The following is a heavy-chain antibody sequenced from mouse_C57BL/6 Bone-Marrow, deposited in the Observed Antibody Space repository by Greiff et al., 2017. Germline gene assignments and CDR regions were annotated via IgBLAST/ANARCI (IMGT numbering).Heavy chain of an antibody. CDR3: TTEAMDY. CDR1: GFNIKDDY. CDR2: IDPENGDT. Sequence: VQLQQSGAELVRPGASVKLSCTASGFNIKDDYMHWVKQRPEQGLEWIGWIDPENGDTEYASKFQGKATIPADTSSNTAYLQLSSLTSEDTAVYYCTTEAMDYWGQGTSVTVSS. V-gene: IGHV14-4*01. J-gene: IGHJ4*01.